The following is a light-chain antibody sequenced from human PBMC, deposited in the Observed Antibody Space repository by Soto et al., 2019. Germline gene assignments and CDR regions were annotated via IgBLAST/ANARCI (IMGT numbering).Light chain of an antibody. J-gene: IGKJ1*01. V-gene: IGKV1-5*03. CDR1: QTISSW. Sequence: IPMTQSPSTLSGSVADRVTITCRASQTISSWLAWYQQKPGKAPKLLIYKASTLKSGVPSRFSGSGSGTEFTLTISSLQPDDFATYYCQHYNSYSEAFGQGTKVDI. CDR3: QHYNSYSEA. CDR2: KAS.